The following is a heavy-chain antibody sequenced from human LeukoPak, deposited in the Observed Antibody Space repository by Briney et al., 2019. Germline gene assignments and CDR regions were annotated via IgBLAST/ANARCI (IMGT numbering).Heavy chain of an antibody. Sequence: PGRSPRLSCAASGFTFSSYGMHWVRQAPGKGLEWVAVISYDGSNKYYADSVKGRFTISRDNSKNTLYLQMNSLRAEDTAVYYCAKEKTGYSSSWYVDNWFDPWGQGTLVTVSS. CDR1: GFTFSSYG. CDR3: AKEKTGYSSSWYVDNWFDP. CDR2: ISYDGSNK. V-gene: IGHV3-30*18. J-gene: IGHJ5*02. D-gene: IGHD6-13*01.